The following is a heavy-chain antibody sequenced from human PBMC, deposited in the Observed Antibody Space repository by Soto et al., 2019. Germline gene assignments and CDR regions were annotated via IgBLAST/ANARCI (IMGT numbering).Heavy chain of an antibody. CDR1: GFTFSSYA. Sequence: GGSLRLSCAASGFTFSSYAMIWVRQAPGKGLEWVSAISGSGGSTYYADSVKGRFTISRDNSKNTLYLQMNSLRAEDTAVYYCALTAGIYPGYFDYWGQGTLVTVSS. V-gene: IGHV3-23*01. CDR2: ISGSGGST. J-gene: IGHJ4*02. CDR3: ALTAGIYPGYFDY. D-gene: IGHD3-10*01.